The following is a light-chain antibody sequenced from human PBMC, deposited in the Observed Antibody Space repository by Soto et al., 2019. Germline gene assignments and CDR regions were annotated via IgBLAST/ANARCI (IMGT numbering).Light chain of an antibody. CDR3: QQYGSSPPRT. V-gene: IGKV3-20*01. CDR2: GAS. Sequence: EIVLTQSPGTLSLSTGERVTLSCRASQSVRSSSLAWYQQKPGQAPRLLIYGASSRATGIPDRFSGSGSGTDFTLTISRLEPEDFAVYYCQQYGSSPPRTFGQGTKVDVK. CDR1: QSVRSSS. J-gene: IGKJ1*01.